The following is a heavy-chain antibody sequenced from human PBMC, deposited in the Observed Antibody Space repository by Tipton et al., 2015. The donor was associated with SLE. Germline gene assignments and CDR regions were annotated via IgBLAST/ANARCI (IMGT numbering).Heavy chain of an antibody. D-gene: IGHD4-17*01. CDR1: GDSISGHY. CDR3: ARHAGDYAYFDS. V-gene: IGHV4-59*08. J-gene: IGHJ4*02. CDR2: IYDSGST. Sequence: TLSLTRTVSGDSISGHYRSWIRQPPGKGLEWIGYIYDSGSTSYNPSLKSRVTISEDTSKQQFSLKLSSLTAADTAMYYCARHAGDYAYFDSWGQGTLVTVSS.